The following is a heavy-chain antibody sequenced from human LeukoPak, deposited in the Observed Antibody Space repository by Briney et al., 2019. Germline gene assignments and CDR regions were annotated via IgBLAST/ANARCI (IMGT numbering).Heavy chain of an antibody. CDR3: ARAHSIASYYYGVDV. CDR2: INHSGST. Sequence: SETLSLTCAVYGGSFSGYYWSWIRQPPGKGLEWIGEINHSGSTNYNPSLKSRVTVSVDTSENQFSLKLSSVTAADTAVYYCARAHSIASYYYGVDVWGQGTTVTVSS. D-gene: IGHD2/OR15-2a*01. CDR1: GGSFSGYY. J-gene: IGHJ6*02. V-gene: IGHV4-34*01.